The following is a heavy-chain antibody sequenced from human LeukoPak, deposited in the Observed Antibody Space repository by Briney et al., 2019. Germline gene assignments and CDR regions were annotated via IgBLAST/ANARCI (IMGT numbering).Heavy chain of an antibody. V-gene: IGHV4-59*12. D-gene: IGHD2-2*01. CDR3: AKVGTSWPFYYFDY. CDR2: VYYTGTT. J-gene: IGHJ4*02. CDR1: GGSISSDY. Sequence: SETLSLTCTVAGGSISSDYWNWIRQPPGKGLEWIGYVYYTGTTKYNPSLQSRVTISVDTSKNQFSLELTSVTAADTAVYYCAKVGTSWPFYYFDYSGQGTLVTVSS.